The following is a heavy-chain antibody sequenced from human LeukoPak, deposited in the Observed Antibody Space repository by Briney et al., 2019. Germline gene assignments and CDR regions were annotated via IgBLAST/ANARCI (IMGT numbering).Heavy chain of an antibody. D-gene: IGHD3-10*01. CDR1: GFAFNTYA. CDR3: AREIFGPGSYPDF. Sequence: PGRSLRLSCAASGFAFNTYAMHWVRQAPGQGLEWVALIWHDGSHKFYSNSVRGQFTISRDNSKNTVSLQMNNLRPGDTAVYYCAREIFGPGSYPDFWGQGTLVTVSS. V-gene: IGHV3-33*01. CDR2: IWHDGSHK. J-gene: IGHJ4*02.